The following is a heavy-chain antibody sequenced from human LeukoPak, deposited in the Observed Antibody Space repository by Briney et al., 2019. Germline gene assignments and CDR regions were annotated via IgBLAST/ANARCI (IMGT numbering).Heavy chain of an antibody. CDR1: GGSISTSNYY. CDR2: IFYSGST. V-gene: IGHV4-39*07. J-gene: IGHJ3*02. D-gene: IGHD5-18*01. CDR3: ARAYSYGPDLDAFDI. Sequence: SETLSLTCTVSGGSISTSNYYWGWIRQPPGKGLEWIGNIFYSGSTYYSPSLKSRVTISLDTSRNQFSLKLSSVTAADTAVYYCARAYSYGPDLDAFDIWGQGTMVTVSS.